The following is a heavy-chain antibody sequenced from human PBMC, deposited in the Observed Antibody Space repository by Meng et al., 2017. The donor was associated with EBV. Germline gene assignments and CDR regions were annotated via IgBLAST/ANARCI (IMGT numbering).Heavy chain of an antibody. V-gene: IGHV1-69*01. CDR3: ASESGSGYTPDY. J-gene: IGHJ4*02. CDR1: RGPFRNYA. D-gene: IGHD3-10*01. Sequence: QGQFVESAAEVEKPGPSVKVSCKTSRGPFRNYAISWVRQAPGQGLEWLGGFLPKLGETKYAQTFHGRVSITADESTSTHYMDLSSLRSEDTAVYYCASESGSGYTPDYWGQGTLVTVSS. CDR2: FLPKLGET.